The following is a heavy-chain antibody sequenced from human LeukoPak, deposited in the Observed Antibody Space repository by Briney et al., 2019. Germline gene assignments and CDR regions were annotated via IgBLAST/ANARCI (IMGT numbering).Heavy chain of an antibody. J-gene: IGHJ5*02. Sequence: GGSLRLSCAASGFTFDNCAMHWVRQAPGKGPEWVSSISWNSASFEYAESVKGRFTISRDNAKNSLYLQLNSLRAEDTAVYYCARSLVVGATYPYHWGQGTLVTVSS. CDR2: ISWNSASF. CDR3: ARSLVVGATYPYH. D-gene: IGHD1-26*01. CDR1: GFTFDNCA. V-gene: IGHV3-9*01.